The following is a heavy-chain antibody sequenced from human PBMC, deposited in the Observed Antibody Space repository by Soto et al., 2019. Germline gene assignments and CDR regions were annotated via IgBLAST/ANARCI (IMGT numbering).Heavy chain of an antibody. CDR1: GYTFTSYG. V-gene: IGHV1-18*01. J-gene: IGHJ4*02. Sequence: QVQLVQSGAEVKKPGASVKVSCKASGYTFTSYGISWVRQAPGQGLEWMGWISAYNGNTNYAQKLQGRVTMTTDTATSAANMELRSLRSDDTAVYYCAAGGDYYDSSGYQAYWGQGTLVTVSS. D-gene: IGHD3-22*01. CDR3: AAGGDYYDSSGYQAY. CDR2: ISAYNGNT.